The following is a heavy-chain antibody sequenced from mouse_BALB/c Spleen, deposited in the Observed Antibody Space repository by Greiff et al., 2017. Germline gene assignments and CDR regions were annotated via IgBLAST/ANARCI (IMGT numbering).Heavy chain of an antibody. V-gene: IGHV2-4-1*01. CDR1: GFSLTSYG. CDR3: ASQLTGTSWFAY. D-gene: IGHD4-1*01. J-gene: IGHJ3*01. CDR2: IWSGGST. Sequence: VKLQESGPGLVQPSQSLSITCTVSGFSLTSYGVHWVRQSPGKGLEWLGVIWSGGSTDYNAAFISRLSISKDNSKSQVFFKMNSLQADDTAIYYCASQLTGTSWFAYWGQGTLVTVSA.